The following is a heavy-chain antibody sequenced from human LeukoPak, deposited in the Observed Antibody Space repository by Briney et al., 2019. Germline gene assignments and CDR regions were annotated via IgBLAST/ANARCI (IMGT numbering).Heavy chain of an antibody. D-gene: IGHD1-7*01. Sequence: GGSLRLSCAASGFTFSSYSMSWVRQAPGKGLEWVSAISGSGGTTIYADSVKGRFTISRDNSKNTLYLQMDSLRAEDTAIYYVTRTAQYTCFDPWGQGTLVTVSP. V-gene: IGHV3-23*01. CDR2: ISGSGGTT. CDR3: TRTAQYTCFDP. J-gene: IGHJ5*02. CDR1: GFTFSSYS.